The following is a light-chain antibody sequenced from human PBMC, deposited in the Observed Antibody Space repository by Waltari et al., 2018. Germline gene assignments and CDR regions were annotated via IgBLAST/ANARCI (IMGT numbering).Light chain of an antibody. Sequence: QSALTQPASVSGSPGQSIPISCTGARGVIGSYYYVSWYQQHPGNAPKLVIFDVNNRPSGVSNRFSASVSGNTASLTISGLQAEDEADYYCSSYTKDTRIFGGGTKLTVL. CDR3: SSYTKDTRI. J-gene: IGLJ2*01. CDR2: DVN. V-gene: IGLV2-14*03. CDR1: RGVIGSYYY.